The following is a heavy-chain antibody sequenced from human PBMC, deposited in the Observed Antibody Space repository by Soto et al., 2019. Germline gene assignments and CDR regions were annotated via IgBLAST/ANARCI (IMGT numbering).Heavy chain of an antibody. CDR3: ARDQGSHPGD. J-gene: IGHJ4*02. Sequence: QVQLQESGPGLVRPSGTVSLTCAVSGLSISSDNWWSWVRQPPGKGLEWIGEIHHSGSTNYNPSLKSRVTMSVVPSTDLFSLTLNSVTAAATAFYYCARDQGSHPGDWGQGTLVSVSS. CDR2: IHHSGST. D-gene: IGHD6-13*01. V-gene: IGHV4-4*02. CDR1: GLSISSDNW.